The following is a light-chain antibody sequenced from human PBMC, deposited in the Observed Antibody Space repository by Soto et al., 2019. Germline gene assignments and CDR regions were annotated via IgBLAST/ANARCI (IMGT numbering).Light chain of an antibody. CDR1: QSVSSN. Sequence: EIVLTQSPATLSLSPGERATLSCRASQSVSSNLAWYQQQIPGQAPRLLIYDTSNRATGVPARFSGSGSGTDFTLTMSSLEPEDFAFYYCHQRNTFGQGTKLEIK. CDR3: HQRNT. CDR2: DTS. J-gene: IGKJ2*01. V-gene: IGKV3-11*01.